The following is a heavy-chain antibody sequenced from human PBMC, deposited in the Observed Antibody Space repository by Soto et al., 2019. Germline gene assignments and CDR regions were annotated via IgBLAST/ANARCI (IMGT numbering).Heavy chain of an antibody. CDR2: ISAYNTNT. CDR3: ARDTPPTDY. J-gene: IGHJ4*02. CDR1: GYTFTSYH. V-gene: IGHV1-18*01. Sequence: QVQLVQSGAEVKKPGASVKVSCKTSGYTFTSYHISWVRQAPGQGLEWMGWISAYNTNTNYAQRFQGRFTMTTDTLTSTAYMELRSLISDDTAVYYCARDTPPTDYWGQGTLVTVSS.